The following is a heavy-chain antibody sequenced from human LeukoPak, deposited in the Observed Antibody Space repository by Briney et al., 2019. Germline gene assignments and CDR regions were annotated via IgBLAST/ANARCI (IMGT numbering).Heavy chain of an antibody. CDR2: IYTGGIT. CDR3: ARGYYGELGY. V-gene: IGHV3-66*01. J-gene: IGHJ4*02. CDR1: GFTVSSNH. D-gene: IGHD3-22*01. Sequence: GGSLRLSCAASGFTVSSNHMSWVRQAPGKGLEWVSIIYTGGITYYTDSVKGRFTISRDNSQNTLYLQMNSLSAEDTAMYYCARGYYGELGYWGQGTLVTVSS.